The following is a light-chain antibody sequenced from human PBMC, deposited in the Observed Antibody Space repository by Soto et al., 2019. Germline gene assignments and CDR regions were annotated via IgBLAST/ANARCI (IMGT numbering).Light chain of an antibody. Sequence: PLFLPFSLGQAASISCMSSQVLFYMHGNPYLNWFQQRPGQSPRRLIYKVSNRDSGVPDRFSGSGSGTDFTLKISRVEAEDIGVYYCMQGTHWPPITFGQGTRLEIK. CDR2: KVS. CDR3: MQGTHWPPIT. CDR1: QVLFYMHGNPY. J-gene: IGKJ5*01. V-gene: IGKV2-30*01.